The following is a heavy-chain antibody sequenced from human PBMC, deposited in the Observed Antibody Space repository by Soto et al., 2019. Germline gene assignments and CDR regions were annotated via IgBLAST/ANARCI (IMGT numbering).Heavy chain of an antibody. CDR3: AKGIIAAAGRALDY. CDR1: GFTFSSYW. CDR2: IKQDGSNK. J-gene: IGHJ4*02. V-gene: IGHV3-7*01. Sequence: PGGSLRLSCAASGFTFSSYWMSWVGQAPGKGLEWVANIKQDGSNKYYADSVKGRFTISRDNSKNTLYLQMNSLRAEDTAVYYCAKGIIAAAGRALDYWGQGTLVNVAS. D-gene: IGHD6-13*01.